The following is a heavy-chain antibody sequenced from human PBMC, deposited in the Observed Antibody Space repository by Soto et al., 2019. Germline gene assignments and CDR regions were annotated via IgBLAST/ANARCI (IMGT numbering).Heavy chain of an antibody. D-gene: IGHD6-13*01. CDR1: GGSISSYY. J-gene: IGHJ6*03. CDR3: ARQQLVHMDV. V-gene: IGHV4-59*01. CDR2: IYYSGST. Sequence: SETLSLTCTVSGGSISSYYWSWIRQPPGKGLEWIGYIYYSGSTNYNPSLKSRVTISVDTSKNQFSLKLSSVTAADTAVYYCARQQLVHMDVWGKGTTVTVSS.